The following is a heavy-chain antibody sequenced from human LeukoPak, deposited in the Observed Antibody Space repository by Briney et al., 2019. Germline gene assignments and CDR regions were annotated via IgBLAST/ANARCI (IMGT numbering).Heavy chain of an antibody. Sequence: SETLSLTCIASGGSISSDYWSWIRQPPGKGLEWIGYIYYSGDINYKPSLKRRVTISIDTSKTQFSLKLSSVTAADTAVYYCARAEASDWYKPDAFDIWGQGTMVTVSS. CDR3: ARAEASDWYKPDAFDI. CDR2: IYYSGDI. J-gene: IGHJ3*02. D-gene: IGHD6-19*01. CDR1: GGSISSDY. V-gene: IGHV4-59*01.